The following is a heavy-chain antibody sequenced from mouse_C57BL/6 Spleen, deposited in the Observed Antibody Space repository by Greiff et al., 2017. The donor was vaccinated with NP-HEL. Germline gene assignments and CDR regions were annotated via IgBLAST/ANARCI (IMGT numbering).Heavy chain of an antibody. CDR2: ISSGGSYT. CDR3: ARHDSSWFAY. J-gene: IGHJ3*01. Sequence: DVMLVESGGDLVKPGGSLKLSCAASGFTFSSYGMSWVRQTPDKRLEWVATISSGGSYTYYPASVKGRFTISRDNAKNTLYLQMSSLKSEDTAMYYCARHDSSWFAYWGQGTLVTVSA. V-gene: IGHV5-6*02. CDR1: GFTFSSYG. D-gene: IGHD3-2*01.